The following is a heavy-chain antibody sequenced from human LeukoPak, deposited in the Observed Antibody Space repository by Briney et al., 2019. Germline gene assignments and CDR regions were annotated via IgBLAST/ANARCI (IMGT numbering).Heavy chain of an antibody. J-gene: IGHJ3*02. CDR1: GSTFTNYN. CDR2: INPNSGGT. Sequence: ASVKVSCKASGSTFTNYNMHWVRQAPGQGLEWMGWINPNSGGTNYAQKFQGRVTMTRDTSISTAYMELSRLRSDDTAVYYCARVLYYDILTGYLNAFDIWGQGTMVTVSS. V-gene: IGHV1-2*02. CDR3: ARVLYYDILTGYLNAFDI. D-gene: IGHD3-9*01.